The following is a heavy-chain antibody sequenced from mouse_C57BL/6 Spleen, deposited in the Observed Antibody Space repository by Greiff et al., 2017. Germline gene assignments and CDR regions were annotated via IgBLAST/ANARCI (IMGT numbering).Heavy chain of an antibody. CDR1: GYAFSSSW. CDR2: IYPGDGDP. Sequence: VQLQPSGPELVKPGASVKISCKASGYAFSSSWMNWVKQRPGTGLEWIGRIYPGDGDPNYNGKFKGKATLTADKSSSTAYMQRSSLTSEDSAVYVCARWGLMGAYWGQGTLVTVSA. D-gene: IGHD2-3*01. V-gene: IGHV1-82*01. J-gene: IGHJ3*01. CDR3: ARWGLMGAY.